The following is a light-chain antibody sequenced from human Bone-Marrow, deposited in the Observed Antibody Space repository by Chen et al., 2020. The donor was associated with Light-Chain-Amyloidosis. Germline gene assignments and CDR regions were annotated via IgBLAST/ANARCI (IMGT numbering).Light chain of an antibody. Sequence: SYELTQPPSVSVSPGQTARITCSGDDLPTKYAYWYQQKPGQAPVLVIHREPEGHSGNSERFSGCSSGTTATLTSSGVQAEDEADYPCQSADSSGTYEVIFGGGTKRTVL. CDR2: REP. CDR3: QSADSSGTYEVI. J-gene: IGLJ2*01. CDR1: DLPTKY. V-gene: IGLV3-25*03.